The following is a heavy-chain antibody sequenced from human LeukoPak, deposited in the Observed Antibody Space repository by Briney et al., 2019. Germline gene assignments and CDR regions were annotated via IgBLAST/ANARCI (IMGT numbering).Heavy chain of an antibody. CDR2: IKQDGSKK. CDR3: ATPLDYYDSSGYHQGGD. CDR1: GFTFSSYW. V-gene: IGHV3-7*03. D-gene: IGHD3-22*01. J-gene: IGHJ4*02. Sequence: GGSLRLSCAASGFTFSSYWMTWVRQAPGKGLEWVANIKQDGSKKNYMDSVKGRFTISRDNAKNSLYLQMNSLRAEDTAVYYCATPLDYYDSSGYHQGGDWGQGTLVTVSS.